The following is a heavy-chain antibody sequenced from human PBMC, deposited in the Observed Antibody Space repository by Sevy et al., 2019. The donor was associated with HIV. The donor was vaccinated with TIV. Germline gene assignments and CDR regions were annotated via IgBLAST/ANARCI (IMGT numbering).Heavy chain of an antibody. V-gene: IGHV4-30-4*01. CDR3: AREVNRPEDSDAFDI. D-gene: IGHD5-18*01. J-gene: IGHJ3*02. Sequence: SETLSLTCTVSGGSISSDNYFWSWIRQPPGKGLEWIGYISYSGSPYYNPSFKSRVALAVDTSKNQFSLKLNSVSAADTAVYFCAREVNRPEDSDAFDIWGQGTMVTVSS. CDR2: ISYSGSP. CDR1: GGSISSDNYF.